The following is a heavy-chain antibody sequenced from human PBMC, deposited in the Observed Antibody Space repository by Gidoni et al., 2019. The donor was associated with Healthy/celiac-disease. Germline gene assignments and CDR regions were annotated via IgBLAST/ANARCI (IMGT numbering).Heavy chain of an antibody. D-gene: IGHD6-6*01. V-gene: IGHV3-33*01. J-gene: IGHJ6*02. Sequence: QVQLVESGGGVVQPGRSLRLSCAASGFTFSSYGMHWVRQAPGKGLEWVAVIWYDGSNKYYADSVKGRFTISRDNSKNTLYLQMNSLRAEDTAVYYCARDRPSYSSSSEGMDVWGQGTTVTVSS. CDR1: GFTFSSYG. CDR3: ARDRPSYSSSSEGMDV. CDR2: IWYDGSNK.